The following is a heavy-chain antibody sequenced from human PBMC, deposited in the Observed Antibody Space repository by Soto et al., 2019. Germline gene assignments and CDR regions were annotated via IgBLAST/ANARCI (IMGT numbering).Heavy chain of an antibody. CDR1: GDSVSSGDSY. CDR2: TSFSGYT. D-gene: IGHD1-26*01. CDR3: VRGGNPYHYATSGPGTFDK. J-gene: IGHJ4*02. V-gene: IGHV4-30-4*01. Sequence: QVQLQESGPGLVKPSQTLSLTCSVSGDSVSSGDSYWSWIRQPPGKALEWIGYTSFSGYTSYSPSPKSRATISVDMSKSQSSLRLTSVTAADTAVYYCVRGGNPYHYATSGPGTFDKWGQGTLVSVSS.